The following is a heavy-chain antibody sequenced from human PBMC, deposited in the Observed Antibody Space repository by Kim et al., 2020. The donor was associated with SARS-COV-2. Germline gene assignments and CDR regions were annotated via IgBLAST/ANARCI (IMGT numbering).Heavy chain of an antibody. CDR3: SRDTSSSSDPLDY. V-gene: IGHV3-48*02. J-gene: IGHJ4*02. Sequence: GGSLRLSCAASGFTFSSYSMNWVRQAPGKGLEWVSYISSSSKTIYYADSVQGRFTISRDDAKNSLYLQMNSLRDEDSAVYYCSRDTSSSSDPLDYWGQGTLVPVSS. CDR1: GFTFSSYS. D-gene: IGHD6-6*01. CDR2: ISSSSKTI.